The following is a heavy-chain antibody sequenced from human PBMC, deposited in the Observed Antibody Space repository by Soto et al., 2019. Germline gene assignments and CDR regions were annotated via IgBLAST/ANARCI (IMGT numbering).Heavy chain of an antibody. CDR1: GFTFSSYW. CDR2: INSDGSST. J-gene: IGHJ4*02. Sequence: GGSLRLSCAASGFTFSSYWMHWVRQAPGKGLVWVSRINSDGSSTSYADSVKGRFTISRDNAKNTLYLQMNSLRAEDTAVYYCARADPYYDILTGGNFDYWGQGTLVTVSS. CDR3: ARADPYYDILTGGNFDY. D-gene: IGHD3-9*01. V-gene: IGHV3-74*01.